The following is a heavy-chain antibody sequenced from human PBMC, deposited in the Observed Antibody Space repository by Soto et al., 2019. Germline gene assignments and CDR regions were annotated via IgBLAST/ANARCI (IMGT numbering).Heavy chain of an antibody. D-gene: IGHD6-19*01. V-gene: IGHV1-46*03. CDR2: INPSAGIT. CDR1: GYTFTSYY. J-gene: IGHJ3*02. CDR3: AIVGVEYSSGLNDAIDI. Sequence: QVQLVQSGAEVKKPGASVKVSCKASGYTFTSYYMHWVRQATGQGLERLEIINPSAGITSYAQKCQRRVTMPRYTSTTAVYMELRSLRSEDTAVYYCAIVGVEYSSGLNDAIDIWAQGTILTLSS.